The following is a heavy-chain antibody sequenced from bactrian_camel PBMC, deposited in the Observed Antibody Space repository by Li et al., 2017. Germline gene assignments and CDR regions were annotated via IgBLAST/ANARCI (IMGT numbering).Heavy chain of an antibody. Sequence: VQLVESGGGSVQAGGSLTLACSASGYTYSSNCMGWFRQAPGKEREAVATIYTAGGPTVYADSVRGRFTISQEGDKTAYLQMDSLKPEDTATYYCAADLPTAPVVQGSCNYNYWGQGIQVTVS. V-gene: IGHV3S1*01. CDR2: IYTAGGPT. J-gene: IGHJ4*01. D-gene: IGHD2*01. CDR1: GYTYSSNC. CDR3: AADLPTAPVVQGSCNYNY.